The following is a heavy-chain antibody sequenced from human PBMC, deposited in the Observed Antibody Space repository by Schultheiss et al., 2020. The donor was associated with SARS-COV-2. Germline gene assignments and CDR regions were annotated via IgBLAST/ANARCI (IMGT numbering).Heavy chain of an antibody. CDR1: GGSISSYY. J-gene: IGHJ5*02. Sequence: SQTLSLTCTVSGGSISSYYWSWIRQPPGKGLEWNGYIYYSGSTNYNPSLKSRVTISVDTSKNQFSLNLSSVTAADTAVYYCARGYYYDSSGYSEWFDPLGQGTLVTVSS. CDR3: ARGYYYDSSGYSEWFDP. V-gene: IGHV4-59*12. CDR2: IYYSGST. D-gene: IGHD3-22*01.